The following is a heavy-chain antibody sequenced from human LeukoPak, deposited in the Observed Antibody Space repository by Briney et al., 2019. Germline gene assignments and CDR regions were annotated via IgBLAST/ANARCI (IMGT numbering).Heavy chain of an antibody. CDR1: GGSVSSNSAA. CDR2: TYYRSKWYN. V-gene: IGHV6-1*01. D-gene: IGHD1-1*01. Sequence: SQTLSLTCAISGGSVSSNSAAWNWIRQSPSRGLEWLGRTYYRSKWYNDYAVSVKSRITINPDTSKNQFSLQLNSVTPEDTAVYYCARGRVSSSTWYSTYYYYFYMDVWGKGTTVTVSS. CDR3: ARGRVSSSTWYSTYYYYFYMDV. J-gene: IGHJ6*03.